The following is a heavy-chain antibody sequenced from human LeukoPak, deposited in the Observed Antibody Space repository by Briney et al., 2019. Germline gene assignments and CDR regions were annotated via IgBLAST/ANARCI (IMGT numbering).Heavy chain of an antibody. CDR2: ISGSGDTT. Sequence: GGSLRLSCAASGFTFSSYAMSWVRQAPGKGLEWVSGISGSGDTTYYADSVKGRFTISRDNSKNTLYLQMNGLRAEDTAVYYCATYRRGYHDSSESYYFDYWGQGTLVTVSS. V-gene: IGHV3-23*01. CDR1: GFTFSSYA. CDR3: ATYRRGYHDSSESYYFDY. J-gene: IGHJ4*02. D-gene: IGHD3-22*01.